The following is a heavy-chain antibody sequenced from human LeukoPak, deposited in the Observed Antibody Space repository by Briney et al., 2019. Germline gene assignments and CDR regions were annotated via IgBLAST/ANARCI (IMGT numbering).Heavy chain of an antibody. CDR3: ATYSSSNGREFQY. D-gene: IGHD2-2*01. V-gene: IGHV3-7*01. CDR1: GFTFSNYW. CDR2: IQQHGSET. Sequence: GGSLRLSCEGSGFTFSNYWMSWARQAPGKGLEWVANIQQHGSETYYGDSVKGRFTISRDNAKNSLYLQMNSLRAEDTAVYYCATYSSSNGREFQYWGQGTLVTVSS. J-gene: IGHJ1*01.